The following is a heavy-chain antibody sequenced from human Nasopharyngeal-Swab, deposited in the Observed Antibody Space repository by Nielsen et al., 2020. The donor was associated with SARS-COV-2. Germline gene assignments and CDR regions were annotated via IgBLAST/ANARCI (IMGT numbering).Heavy chain of an antibody. CDR1: GFTFSSYA. V-gene: IGHV3-23*01. D-gene: IGHD3-22*01. J-gene: IGHJ4*02. Sequence: GVLKISCTASGFTFSSYAMSWVRQAPGKGLEWVSEISGSGGSTYYADSVKGRFTISRDNSKNTLYLQMNSLRAEDTVVYYCARYDDYYDSSGYAYWGQGTLVTVSS. CDR2: ISGSGGST. CDR3: ARYDDYYDSSGYAY.